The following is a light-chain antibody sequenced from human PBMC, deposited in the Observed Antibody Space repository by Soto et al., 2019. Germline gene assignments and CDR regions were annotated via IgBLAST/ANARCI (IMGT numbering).Light chain of an antibody. J-gene: IGKJ1*01. CDR2: AAS. Sequence: DIQMTQSPSFLSASVGDRGTLTCRASQGILDYVAWFQQKPGKAPNLLIYAASTLQSGVPSRFSGSGSGTDLTLTISSRQTEDVATYYCQKYNTAPQTFGQGTKVEIK. V-gene: IGKV1-27*01. CDR3: QKYNTAPQT. CDR1: QGILDY.